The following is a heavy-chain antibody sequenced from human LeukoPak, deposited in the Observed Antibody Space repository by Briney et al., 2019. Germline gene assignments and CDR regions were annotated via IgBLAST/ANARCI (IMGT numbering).Heavy chain of an antibody. CDR1: GFTFSTYG. D-gene: IGHD3-3*01. CDR2: IWADESNH. V-gene: IGHV3-33*06. J-gene: IGHJ6*03. CDR3: AKLPQRTIMEWYMDV. Sequence: GRSLRLSCAASGFTFSTYGMHWVRQAPGKGLEWVAVIWADESNHFYVDSVKGRFTVSRDISRNTLCLQLNSLRAEDTAVYYCAKLPQRTIMEWYMDVWGKGTTVTVSS.